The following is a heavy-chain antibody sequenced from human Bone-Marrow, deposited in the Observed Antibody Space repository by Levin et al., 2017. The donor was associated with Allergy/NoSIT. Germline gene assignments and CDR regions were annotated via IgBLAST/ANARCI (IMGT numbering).Heavy chain of an antibody. CDR2: IYYSGST. J-gene: IGHJ3*02. CDR1: GGSISSGGYY. Sequence: SETLSLTCTVSGGSISSGGYYWSWIRQHPGKGLEWIGYIYYSGSTYYNPSLKSRVTISVDTSKNQFSLKLSSVTAADTAVYYCAREYYYGSGSYLHGAFDIWGQGTMVTVSS. D-gene: IGHD3-10*01. V-gene: IGHV4-31*03. CDR3: AREYYYGSGSYLHGAFDI.